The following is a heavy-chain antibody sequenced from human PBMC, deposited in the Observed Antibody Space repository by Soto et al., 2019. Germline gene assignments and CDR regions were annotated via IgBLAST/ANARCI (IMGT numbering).Heavy chain of an antibody. CDR2: INPNSGNK. CDR3: ARGRYTSSMDV. V-gene: IGHV1-46*01. D-gene: IGHD6-19*01. Sequence: SVKVSCKASGYSFTNYYIHWVRQAPGQGFEWMGIINPNSGNKNYAQNFQGRVTMTRDTSTTTVYMELNSLKSDVTAVYYCARGRYTSSMDVWGLGTTDTVS. CDR1: GYSFTNYY. J-gene: IGHJ6*02.